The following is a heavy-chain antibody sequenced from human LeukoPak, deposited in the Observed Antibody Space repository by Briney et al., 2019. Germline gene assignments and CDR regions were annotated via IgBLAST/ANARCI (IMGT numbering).Heavy chain of an antibody. CDR1: GFTFSGYY. CDR2: ISSSSSYT. V-gene: IGHV3-11*05. CDR3: ARGGAGKGSNY. J-gene: IGHJ4*02. Sequence: GGSLRLSCAASGFTFSGYYMSWIRQAPGKGLEWVSYISSSSSYTNYADSVKGRFTISRDNAKNSLYLQMNSLRAEDTAVYYCARGGAGKGSNYWGQGTLVTVSS. D-gene: IGHD6-19*01.